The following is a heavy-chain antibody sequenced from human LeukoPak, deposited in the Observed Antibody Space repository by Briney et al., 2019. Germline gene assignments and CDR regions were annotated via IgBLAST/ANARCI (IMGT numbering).Heavy chain of an antibody. J-gene: IGHJ4*02. Sequence: RASVKVSCKASGGTFSSYAISWVRQAPGQGLEWMGWISAYNGNTNYAQKLQGRVTMTTGTSTSAAYMELRSLRSDDTAVYYCARGRVFDYWGQGTLVTVSS. D-gene: IGHD6-13*01. CDR2: ISAYNGNT. V-gene: IGHV1-18*01. CDR3: ARGRVFDY. CDR1: GGTFSSYA.